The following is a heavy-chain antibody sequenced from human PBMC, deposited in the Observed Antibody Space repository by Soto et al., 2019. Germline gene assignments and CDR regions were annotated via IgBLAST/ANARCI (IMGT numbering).Heavy chain of an antibody. CDR1: GGSISSGGYY. CDR2: IYYIGST. CDR3: ARSVFP. Sequence: QVQLQESGPGLVKPSQTLSLTCTVSGGSISSGGYYWNWIRQHPGKGLEWIGYIYYIGSTYYNPTLKSXXTISLDTSKNQFSLKLSSVTAADTAVYYCARSVFPWGQGTLVTVSS. J-gene: IGHJ5*02. V-gene: IGHV4-31*03.